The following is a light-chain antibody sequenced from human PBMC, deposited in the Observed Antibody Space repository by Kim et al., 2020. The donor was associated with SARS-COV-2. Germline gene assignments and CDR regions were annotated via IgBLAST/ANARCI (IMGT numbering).Light chain of an antibody. V-gene: IGKV1-27*01. Sequence: DIQMTQSPSSLSASVGDRVTITCRASQGISNNLAWYQHKPGKVPTLLIFAASTLQSGVPSRFSGSGSGTDFTLTISSLQPGDFATYYCQKYDSAPWTFGQGAKVDIK. CDR1: QGISNN. J-gene: IGKJ1*01. CDR2: AAS. CDR3: QKYDSAPWT.